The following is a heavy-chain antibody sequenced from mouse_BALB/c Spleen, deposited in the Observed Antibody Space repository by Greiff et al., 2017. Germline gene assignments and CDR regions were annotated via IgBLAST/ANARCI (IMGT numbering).Heavy chain of an antibody. CDR3: ARDRGLYYYGSSYPPFAY. J-gene: IGHJ3*01. CDR2: ISYDGSN. V-gene: IGHV3-6*02. D-gene: IGHD1-1*01. Sequence: ESGPGLVKPSQSLSLTCSVTGYSITSGYYWNWIRQFPGNKLEWMGYISYDGSNNYNPSLKNRISITRDTSKNQFFLKLNSVTTEDTATYYCARDRGLYYYGSSYPPFAYWGQGTLVTVSA. CDR1: GYSITSGYY.